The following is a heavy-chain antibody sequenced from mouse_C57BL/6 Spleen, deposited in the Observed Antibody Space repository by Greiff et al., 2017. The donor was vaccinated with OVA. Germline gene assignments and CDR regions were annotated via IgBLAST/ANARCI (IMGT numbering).Heavy chain of an antibody. CDR1: GYTFTSYW. CDR3: ARSFDGYYDWFAY. J-gene: IGHJ3*01. CDR2: IYPGSGST. V-gene: IGHV1-55*01. Sequence: QVQLQQPGAELVKPGASVKMSCKASGYTFTSYWITWVQQRPGQGLEWIGDIYPGSGSTNYNEKFKGKATMTVDTSSSAAYMQLSSLTSEDSAVYYCARSFDGYYDWFAYWGQGTLVTVSA. D-gene: IGHD2-3*01.